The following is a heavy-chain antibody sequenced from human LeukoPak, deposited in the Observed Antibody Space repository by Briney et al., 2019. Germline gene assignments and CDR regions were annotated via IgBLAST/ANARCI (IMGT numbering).Heavy chain of an antibody. D-gene: IGHD2-15*01. Sequence: PGGSLRLSCAASGFTFSSYAMHWVRQAPGKGLEWVAVISYDGSNKYYADSVKGRFTISRDNSKNTLYLQMKSLRAEDTAVYYCARVAPYDYWGQGTLVTVSS. CDR3: ARVAPYDY. V-gene: IGHV3-30-3*01. CDR1: GFTFSSYA. J-gene: IGHJ4*02. CDR2: ISYDGSNK.